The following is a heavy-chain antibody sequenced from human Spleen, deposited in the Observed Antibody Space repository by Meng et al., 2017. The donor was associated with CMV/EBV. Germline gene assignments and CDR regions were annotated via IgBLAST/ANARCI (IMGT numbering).Heavy chain of an antibody. CDR3: VTAYEVLGY. CDR2: HDPEDGET. V-gene: IGHV1-69-2*01. CDR1: GYTFTDYK. J-gene: IGHJ4*02. Sequence: KISCWVSGYTFTDYKIHWVQQAPGKGLEWMGLHDPEDGETTYARKFQARITMTADTSTDTAYMEMSGLTSEDTAMYYCVTAYEVLGYWGQGTLVTVSS. D-gene: IGHD3-22*01.